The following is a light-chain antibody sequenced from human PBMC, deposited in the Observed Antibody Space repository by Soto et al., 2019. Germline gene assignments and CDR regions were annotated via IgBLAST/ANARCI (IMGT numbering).Light chain of an antibody. CDR2: DAS. CDR1: QSVGSY. Sequence: EIVLTQSPATLSLSPGERATLSCRASQSVGSYFAWYQQKPGQAPRLLIYDASKRATGIPARFSGSGSGTDFILTISSLEPEDFALYYCQQRSNWPYTFGQGTKLEIK. CDR3: QQRSNWPYT. J-gene: IGKJ2*01. V-gene: IGKV3-11*01.